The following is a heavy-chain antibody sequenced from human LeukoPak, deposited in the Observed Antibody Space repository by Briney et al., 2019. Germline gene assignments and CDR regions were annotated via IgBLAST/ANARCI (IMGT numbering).Heavy chain of an antibody. J-gene: IGHJ4*02. CDR2: ITGSGGGT. D-gene: IGHD3-22*01. V-gene: IGHV3-23*01. CDR1: GFTFSNYA. CDR3: AKGSYYDSSGSFYFDY. Sequence: GSLRLSCAASGFTFSNYAMSWVRQAPGKGLEWVSVITGSGGGTYYADSVKGQFTISRDNSKNTLYVQVNSLGTEDTAAYYCAKGSYYDSSGSFYFDYWGQGTLVTVSS.